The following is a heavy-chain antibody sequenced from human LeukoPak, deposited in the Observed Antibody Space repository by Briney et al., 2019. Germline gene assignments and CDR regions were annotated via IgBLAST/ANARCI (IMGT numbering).Heavy chain of an antibody. CDR2: IYWNDDK. D-gene: IGHD3-3*01. CDR1: GFSLSTSGVS. Sequence: SGPTLVNPTQTLTLTCTFSGFSLSTSGVSVGWIRQPPGKALEWLALIYWNDDKRYSPSLKSRLSITKDTSKNQVVLTMTNMDPVDTATYYCAHSPGILEWFFRFDPWGQGTLVTVSS. V-gene: IGHV2-5*01. J-gene: IGHJ5*02. CDR3: AHSPGILEWFFRFDP.